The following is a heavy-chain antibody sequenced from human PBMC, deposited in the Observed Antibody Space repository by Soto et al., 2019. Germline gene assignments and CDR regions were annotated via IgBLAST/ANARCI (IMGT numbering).Heavy chain of an antibody. CDR2: IGGSGSTT. CDR1: GFTFSSYG. Sequence: GVSLRLSWAASGFTFSSYGMSWVRQAPGKGLEWVSGIGGSGSTTYYADSVKGRFTISRDNSKRTLYLQMNSLRAEDTAVYYCAKEASDCSATSCFTNWFAPWGQGTRVTVSS. CDR3: AKEASDCSATSCFTNWFAP. V-gene: IGHV3-23*01. J-gene: IGHJ5*02. D-gene: IGHD2-2*01.